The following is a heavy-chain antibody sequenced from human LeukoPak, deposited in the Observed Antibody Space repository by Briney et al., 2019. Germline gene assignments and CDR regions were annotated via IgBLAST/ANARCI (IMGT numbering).Heavy chain of an antibody. V-gene: IGHV3-30-3*01. D-gene: IGHD3-22*01. Sequence: GGSLRLSCAASGFTFSSYPMHWVRQAPGKGLEWVAVISYDGGNKYYADSVKGRFTISRDNSKNTLYVQMNSLRVEDTAVYYCARGDFYDSRGHLGGVDYWGQGTLVAVSS. J-gene: IGHJ4*02. CDR3: ARGDFYDSRGHLGGVDY. CDR1: GFTFSSYP. CDR2: ISYDGGNK.